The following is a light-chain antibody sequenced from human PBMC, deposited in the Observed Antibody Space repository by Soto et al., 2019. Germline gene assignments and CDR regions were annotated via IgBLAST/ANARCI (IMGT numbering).Light chain of an antibody. Sequence: EIVLTQSPDALSVSPGERATLSCRASQSISRTLAWYQQKSGQPPRLLIYDASTRATGFPARFSGSGSGTEFTLTINDLQSEDFAVYYCQQYERWPPLTFGGGTKVDIK. V-gene: IGKV3D-15*01. CDR1: QSISRT. CDR3: QQYERWPPLT. J-gene: IGKJ4*01. CDR2: DAS.